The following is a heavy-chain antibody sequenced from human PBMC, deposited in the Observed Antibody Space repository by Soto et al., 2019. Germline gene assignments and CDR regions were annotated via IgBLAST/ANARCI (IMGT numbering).Heavy chain of an antibody. D-gene: IGHD4-17*01. CDR1: GAAIGRYY. Sequence: SVTRSQTWFISGAAIGRYYRSWIRQPPGKGLEWIGYIYYSGSTNYNPSLKSRVTISVDTSKNQFSLKLSSVTAADTAVYYCARRYGGTLDYRGQGTLVTVS. CDR2: IYYSGST. V-gene: IGHV4-59*08. J-gene: IGHJ4*02. CDR3: ARRYGGTLDY.